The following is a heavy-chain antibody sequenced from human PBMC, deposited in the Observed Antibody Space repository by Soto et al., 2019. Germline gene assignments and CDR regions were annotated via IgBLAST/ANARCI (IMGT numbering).Heavy chain of an antibody. Sequence: ETLSLTCSVSGGAVSSGTYYWSWIRQPPGKGLEWIGHIYFTGSTNYNPALKSRDTMSLDTSRNQFSLKLSSVTAADTAVYYCTRGPPRVQWFDPWGLGTLVTVSS. V-gene: IGHV4-61*01. CDR2: IYFTGST. J-gene: IGHJ5*02. CDR3: TRGPPRVQWFDP. CDR1: GGAVSSGTYY.